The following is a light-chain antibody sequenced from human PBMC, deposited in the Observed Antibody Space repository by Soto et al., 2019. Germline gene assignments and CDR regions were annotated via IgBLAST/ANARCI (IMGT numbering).Light chain of an antibody. CDR3: CSYAGSSTPGV. J-gene: IGLJ2*01. CDR1: SSDVGSYNL. Sequence: QSVLTQPASVSGSPGPSITISCTGTSSDVGSYNLVSWYQQHPGKAPKLMIYEGSKRPSGVSNRFSGSKSGNTASLTLSGLQAEDEADYYCCSYAGSSTPGVFGGGTQLPVL. CDR2: EGS. V-gene: IGLV2-23*01.